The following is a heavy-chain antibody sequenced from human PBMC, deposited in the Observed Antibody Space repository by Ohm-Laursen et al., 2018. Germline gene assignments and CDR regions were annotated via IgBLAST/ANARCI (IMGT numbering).Heavy chain of an antibody. CDR3: ARDPYEH. D-gene: IGHD3-22*01. V-gene: IGHV3-74*01. J-gene: IGHJ4*02. Sequence: SLRLSCTASGFTLNSHCMHWVRQGPGEGLVWVSRITSDGTSTVYADSVRGRFTISRDNAKNRLYLQMNRLRGEDTGVYYCARDPYEHWGQGTLVTVSS. CDR2: ITSDGTST. CDR1: GFTLNSHC.